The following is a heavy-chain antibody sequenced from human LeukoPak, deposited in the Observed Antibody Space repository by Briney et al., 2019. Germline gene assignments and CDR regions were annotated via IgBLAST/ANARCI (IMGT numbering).Heavy chain of an antibody. CDR3: ARDPAIAAAGTGYWFDP. J-gene: IGHJ5*02. CDR1: GGSFSGYY. D-gene: IGHD6-13*01. V-gene: IGHV4-34*01. CDR2: INHSGST. Sequence: SETLSLTCAVYGGSFSGYYWSWIRQPPGKGLEWIGEINHSGSTNYNPSLKSRVTISVDTSKDQFSLKLSSVTAADTAVYYCARDPAIAAAGTGYWFDPWGQGTLVTVSS.